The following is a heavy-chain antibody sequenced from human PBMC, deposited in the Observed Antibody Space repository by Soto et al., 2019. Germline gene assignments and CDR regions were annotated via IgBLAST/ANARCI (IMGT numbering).Heavy chain of an antibody. D-gene: IGHD3-10*01. Sequence: GGSLRLSCAASGFTFSSYGMHWVRQAPGKGLEWVAVIWYDGSNKYYADSVKGRFTISRDNSKNTLYLQMNSLRAEDTAVYYCARDQHYYGSGSYFLGYYYYGMDVWGQGTTVTVSS. CDR3: ARDQHYYGSGSYFLGYYYYGMDV. V-gene: IGHV3-33*01. CDR2: IWYDGSNK. CDR1: GFTFSSYG. J-gene: IGHJ6*02.